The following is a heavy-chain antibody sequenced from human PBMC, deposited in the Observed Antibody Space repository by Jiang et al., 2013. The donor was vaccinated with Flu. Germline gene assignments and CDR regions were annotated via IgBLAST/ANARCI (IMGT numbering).Heavy chain of an antibody. V-gene: IGHV4-61*01. CDR2: IYYSGSA. D-gene: IGHD3-10*01. CDR3: ARSRPYESGSYYDAFDI. J-gene: IGHJ3*02. Sequence: SGPGLVKPSETLSLTCTVSGGSVTSDTYYWSWIRQPPGEGLEWIGYIYYSGSADYSPSLQNRVTMSVDTSKNQFSLRLTSVTAADTAVYYCARSRPYESGSYYDAFDIWAKGQWSPSLQ. CDR1: GGSVTSDTYY.